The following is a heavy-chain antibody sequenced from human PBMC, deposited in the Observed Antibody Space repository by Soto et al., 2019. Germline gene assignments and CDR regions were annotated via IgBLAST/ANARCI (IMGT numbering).Heavy chain of an antibody. CDR1: GFTFSSYA. V-gene: IGHV3-30-3*01. CDR2: ISYDGSNK. Sequence: GGSLRLSCAASGFTFSSYAMHWVRQAPGKGLEWVAVISYDGSNKYYADSVKGRFTISRDNSKNTLYLQMNSLRAEDTAVYYCARAFTGELPDVWGQGTTVTVSS. CDR3: ARAFTGELPDV. J-gene: IGHJ6*02. D-gene: IGHD1-26*01.